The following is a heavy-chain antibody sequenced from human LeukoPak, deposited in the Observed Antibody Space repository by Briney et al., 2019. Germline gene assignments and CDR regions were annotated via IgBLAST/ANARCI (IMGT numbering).Heavy chain of an antibody. J-gene: IGHJ5*02. D-gene: IGHD3-22*01. Sequence: PSETLSLTCTASGGSISSYYWSWIRQPPGKGLEWIGSIYYSGSTYYNPSLKSRVTISVDTSKNQFSLKLSSVTAADTAVYYCARGHYDSSGYYHPCNWFDPWGQGTLVTVSS. CDR3: ARGHYDSSGYYHPCNWFDP. CDR1: GGSISSYY. V-gene: IGHV4-39*07. CDR2: IYYSGST.